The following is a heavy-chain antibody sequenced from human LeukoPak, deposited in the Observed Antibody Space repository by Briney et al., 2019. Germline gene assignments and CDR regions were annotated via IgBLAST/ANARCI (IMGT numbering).Heavy chain of an antibody. CDR1: GGTFSSYA. D-gene: IGHD2-21*01. CDR3: ARTPCGNCYFDY. CDR2: IIPILGTA. J-gene: IGHJ4*02. V-gene: IGHV1-69*13. Sequence: ASVKVSCKASGGTFSSYAISWVRQAPGQGLEWMGGIIPILGTANYAQKFQGRVTITADESTSTAYMELSSLRSEDTAVYYCARTPCGNCYFDYWGQGTLVTVSS.